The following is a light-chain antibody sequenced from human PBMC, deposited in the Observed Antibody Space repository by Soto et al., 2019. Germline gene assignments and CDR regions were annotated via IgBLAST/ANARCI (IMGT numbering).Light chain of an antibody. CDR3: QQYNRT. CDR1: QSISSW. Sequence: GDRVTLTCRASQSISSWLAWYQQKPGKAPKLLIYDASSLESGVPSRFSGSGSGTEFTLTISSLQPDDFATYYCQQYNRTFGQGTKVEIK. J-gene: IGKJ1*01. CDR2: DAS. V-gene: IGKV1-5*01.